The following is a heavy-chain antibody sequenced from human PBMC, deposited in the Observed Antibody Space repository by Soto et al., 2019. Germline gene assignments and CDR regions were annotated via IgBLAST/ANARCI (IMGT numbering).Heavy chain of an antibody. CDR1: GDSVSSNSAA. CDR2: TYYRSKWYN. Sequence: PSQTLSLTCAISGDSVSSNSAAWNWIRQSPSRGLEWLGRTYYRSKWYNDYAVSVKSRITINPDTSKNQFSLQLNSVTPEDTAVYYCARGDCSSTSCHMRFLEWLYNWFDPWGQGTLVTVSS. V-gene: IGHV6-1*01. D-gene: IGHD2-2*02. CDR3: ARGDCSSTSCHMRFLEWLYNWFDP. J-gene: IGHJ5*02.